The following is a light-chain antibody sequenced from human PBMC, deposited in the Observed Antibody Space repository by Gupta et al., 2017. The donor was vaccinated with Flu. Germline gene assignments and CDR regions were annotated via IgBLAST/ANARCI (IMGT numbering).Light chain of an antibody. CDR2: EVN. CDR3: SSYTGSYTL. V-gene: IGLV2-14*01. J-gene: IGLJ2*01. Sequence: VSWYQQHPGKAPKLMIFEVNNRPSGISNRFSGSKSGYTASLIISGLQAEDEALYYCSSYTGSYTLFGGGTRLTVL.